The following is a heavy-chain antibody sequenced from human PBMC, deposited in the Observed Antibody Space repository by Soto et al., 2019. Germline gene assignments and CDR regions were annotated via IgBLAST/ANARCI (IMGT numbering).Heavy chain of an antibody. CDR1: GGSMSRYY. D-gene: IGHD2-8*02. CDR2: VHHTGNT. V-gene: IGHV4-59*01. CDR3: ARDVRPPGLAYFDL. Sequence: KPSETLSLTCSFSGGSMSRYYWTWIRQPPGKGLEWIGNVHHTGNTNYNASLKSRVTISLDTSNSDFSLHLTSVTAADTAVYYCARDVRPPGLAYFDLWGPGTLVTVSS. J-gene: IGHJ2*01.